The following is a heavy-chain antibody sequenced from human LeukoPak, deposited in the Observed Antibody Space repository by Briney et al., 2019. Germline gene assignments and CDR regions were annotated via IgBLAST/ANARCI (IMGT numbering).Heavy chain of an antibody. D-gene: IGHD5-24*01. CDR3: AKEAWLQPLY. J-gene: IGHJ4*02. V-gene: IGHV3-7*01. CDR2: IDPDGSRG. CDR1: GFSFSNSW. Sequence: PGGSLRLSCAASGFSFSNSWMNWVRQAPGQGLEWVANIDPDGSRGCYVDSVRGRFTISRDNAKNSLYLQMDSLRAEDAAVYYCAKEAWLQPLYWGQGTLVTVSS.